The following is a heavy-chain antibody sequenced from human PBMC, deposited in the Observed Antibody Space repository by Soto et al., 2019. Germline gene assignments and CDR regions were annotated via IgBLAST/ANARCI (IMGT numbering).Heavy chain of an antibody. CDR2: ISAYNGNT. J-gene: IGHJ4*02. V-gene: IGHV1-18*01. CDR3: ARDHGDYTSGDY. D-gene: IGHD4-17*01. Sequence: QVQLVQSGAEVKKPGASVKVSCKASGYTFTSYGISWVRQAPGQGLEWMGWISAYNGNTNYAQKPQGRATMTTDTSTSTAYMELSRLRCDDTAVYYGARDHGDYTSGDYWGQGTLVTVSS. CDR1: GYTFTSYG.